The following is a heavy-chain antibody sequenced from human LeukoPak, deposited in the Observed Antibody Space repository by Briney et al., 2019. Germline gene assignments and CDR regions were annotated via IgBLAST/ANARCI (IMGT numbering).Heavy chain of an antibody. Sequence: GGSQRLSCAASGFTFSSYSMNWVRQAPGKGLEWVSYISSSSSTIYYADSVKGRFTISRDNAKNSLYLQMNSLRAEDTAVYYCASNGDFYDYYMDVWGKGTTVTVSS. CDR2: ISSSSSTI. CDR3: ASNGDFYDYYMDV. D-gene: IGHD2/OR15-2a*01. V-gene: IGHV3-48*04. CDR1: GFTFSSYS. J-gene: IGHJ6*03.